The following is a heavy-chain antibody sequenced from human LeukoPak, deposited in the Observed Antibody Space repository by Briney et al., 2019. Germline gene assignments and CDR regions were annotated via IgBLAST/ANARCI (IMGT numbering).Heavy chain of an antibody. V-gene: IGHV3-23*01. CDR2: ISGSGGST. CDR3: AKEQSTYYDFWSGYYYGMDV. J-gene: IGHJ6*02. Sequence: GGSLRLSCAASGFTFSSYAMSWVRQAPGKGLEWVSAISGSGGSTYYADPVKGRFTISIDNSKNTLYLQMNSLRAEDTAVYYCAKEQSTYYDFWSGYYYGMDVWGQGTTVTVSS. CDR1: GFTFSSYA. D-gene: IGHD3-3*01.